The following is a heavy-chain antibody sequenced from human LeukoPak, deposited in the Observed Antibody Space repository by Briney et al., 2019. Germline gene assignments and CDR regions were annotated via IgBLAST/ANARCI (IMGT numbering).Heavy chain of an antibody. CDR2: MNPNSGNT. CDR1: GYTFTDYY. V-gene: IGHV1-8*03. J-gene: IGHJ4*02. Sequence: ASVKVSCKTSGYTFTDYYIHWVRQAPGQGREWMGWMNPNSGNTGYAEKFQGRVTITRNTSISTAYMELSSLRSDDTAVYYCARSPPEWLVPNDYWGQGTLVTVSS. CDR3: ARSPPEWLVPNDY. D-gene: IGHD6-19*01.